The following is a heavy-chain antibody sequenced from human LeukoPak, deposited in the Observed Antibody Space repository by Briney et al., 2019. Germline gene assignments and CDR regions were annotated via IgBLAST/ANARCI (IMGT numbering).Heavy chain of an antibody. CDR3: ARTPYSSGWEPFDY. D-gene: IGHD6-19*01. J-gene: IGHJ4*02. V-gene: IGHV3-21*01. Sequence: PGGSLRLSCAASGLTFSSYSMNWVRQAPGKGLEWVSSISSSSSYIYYADSVKGRFTISRDNAKNSLYLQMNSLRAEDTAVYYCARTPYSSGWEPFDYWGQGTLVTVSS. CDR2: ISSSSSYI. CDR1: GLTFSSYS.